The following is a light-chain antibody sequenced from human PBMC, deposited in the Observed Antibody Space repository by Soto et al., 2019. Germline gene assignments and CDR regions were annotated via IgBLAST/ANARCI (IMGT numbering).Light chain of an antibody. CDR1: QSISSY. CDR3: QQSYSTPRFT. J-gene: IGKJ3*01. CDR2: AAS. V-gene: IGKV1-39*01. Sequence: DIPMTQSPSSLSSSVGDRVTITCRASQSISSYLNWYQQKPGKAPKLLIYAASSLQTGVPSRFSGSGSGTDFTLTISSRQPADFATYYCQQSYSTPRFTFGPGTKVDIK.